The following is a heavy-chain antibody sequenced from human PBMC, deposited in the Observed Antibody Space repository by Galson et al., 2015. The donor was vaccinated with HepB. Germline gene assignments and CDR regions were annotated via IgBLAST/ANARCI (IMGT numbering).Heavy chain of an antibody. Sequence: ETLSLTCAVYGGSFSGYYWSWIRQPPGKGLEWIGEINHSGSTNYNPSLKSRVTISVDTSKNQFSLKLSSVTAADTAVYYCARVPGLDYSGYDLFDYWGQGTLVTVSS. V-gene: IGHV4-34*01. CDR1: GGSFSGYY. D-gene: IGHD5-12*01. CDR3: ARVPGLDYSGYDLFDY. J-gene: IGHJ4*02. CDR2: INHSGST.